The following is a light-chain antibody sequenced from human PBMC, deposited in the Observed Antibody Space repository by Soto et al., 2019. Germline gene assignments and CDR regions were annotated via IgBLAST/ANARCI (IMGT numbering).Light chain of an antibody. CDR1: SSDVGGFNY. CDR3: SSYTAGGTI. CDR2: EVS. J-gene: IGLJ1*01. Sequence: QSALTQPASVSGSPGLSITISCTGTSSDVGGFNYVSWYQQHPGKAPKLMIYEVSNRPSGVSNRFSGSKSGNTASLTISGLQAEDEADYYCSSYTAGGTIFGTGTKLTVL. V-gene: IGLV2-14*01.